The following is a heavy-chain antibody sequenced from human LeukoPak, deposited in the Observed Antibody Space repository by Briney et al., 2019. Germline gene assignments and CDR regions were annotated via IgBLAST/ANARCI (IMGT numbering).Heavy chain of an antibody. CDR1: GGSISSYY. CDR2: IYYSGST. CDR3: ARGEIAVAVRFDY. Sequence: SETLSLTCTVSGGSISSYYWSWIRQPPGKGLEWIGYIYYSGSTNYNPSLKSRVTISVDTSKNQFSLKLSSVTAADTAVYYCARGEIAVAVRFDYWGQGTLVTVSS. J-gene: IGHJ4*02. D-gene: IGHD6-19*01. V-gene: IGHV4-59*01.